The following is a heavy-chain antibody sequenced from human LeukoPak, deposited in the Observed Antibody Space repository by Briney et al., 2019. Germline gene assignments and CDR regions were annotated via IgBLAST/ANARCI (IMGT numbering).Heavy chain of an antibody. D-gene: IGHD1-26*01. V-gene: IGHV1-8*02. CDR1: GYTFTSYD. J-gene: IGHJ4*02. CDR3: AKGVSLSSRWELLCDY. Sequence: ASVKVSCKASGYTFTSYDINWVRQATGQGLEWMGWMNPNSGNTGYAQKFQGRVTMTRNTSISTAYMELSSLRAEDTAVYYCAKGVSLSSRWELLCDYWGQGTLVTVSS. CDR2: MNPNSGNT.